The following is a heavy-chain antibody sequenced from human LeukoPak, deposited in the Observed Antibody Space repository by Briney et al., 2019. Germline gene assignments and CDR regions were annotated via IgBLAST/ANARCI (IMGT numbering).Heavy chain of an antibody. J-gene: IGHJ5*02. V-gene: IGHV4-4*07. D-gene: IGHD3-10*01. Sequence: PSETLSLTCTVSGGSISSYYWSWIRQPAGKGLEWIGRIYTSGSTNYNPSLKSRVTMSVDTSKSQFSLKLSSVTAADTAVYYCARDRYIYYGPNWFDPWGQGTLVTVSS. CDR3: ARDRYIYYGPNWFDP. CDR2: IYTSGST. CDR1: GGSISSYY.